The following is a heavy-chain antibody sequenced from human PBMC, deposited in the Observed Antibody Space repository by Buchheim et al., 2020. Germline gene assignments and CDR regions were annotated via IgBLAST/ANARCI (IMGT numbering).Heavy chain of an antibody. V-gene: IGHV4-34*01. CDR1: GGSFSGYY. CDR2: INHSGST. D-gene: IGHD3-22*01. CDR3: ARATKYYYDNSGHALKFAYFDS. J-gene: IGHJ4*02. Sequence: QVPLQQWGTGLLKPSETLSLTCAVYGGSFSGYYWSWIRQTSGKGLEWIAEINHSGSTKYNPSLKSRVTMSVDTSKNQFSLKLTSVTAADTAVYYCARATKYYYDNSGHALKFAYFDSWGQGNL.